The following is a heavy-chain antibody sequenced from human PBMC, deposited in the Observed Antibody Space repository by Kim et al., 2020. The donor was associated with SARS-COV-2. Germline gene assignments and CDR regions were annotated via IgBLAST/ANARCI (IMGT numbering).Heavy chain of an antibody. CDR2: ISYDGSNK. D-gene: IGHD6-13*01. V-gene: IGHV3-30*18. J-gene: IGHJ4*02. CDR3: AKAGIAAPLGY. Sequence: GGSLRLSCAASGFTFSSYGMHWVRQAPGKGLEWVAVISYDGSNKYYADSVKGRFTISRDNSKNTLYLQMNSLRAEDTAVYYCAKAGIAAPLGYWGQGTLVTVSS. CDR1: GFTFSSYG.